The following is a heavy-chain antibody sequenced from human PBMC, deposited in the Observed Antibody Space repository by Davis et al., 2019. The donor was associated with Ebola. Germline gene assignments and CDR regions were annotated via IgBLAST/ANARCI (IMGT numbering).Heavy chain of an antibody. D-gene: IGHD6-13*01. CDR1: GYNFDTYW. V-gene: IGHV5-51*01. J-gene: IGHJ6*02. Sequence: GESLKISCEASGYNFDTYWIGWVRQTAGKRLEWMGIIYPGDSDTTYSPSFEGQVSISADKSINTAYVQWASLKASDSAMYYCARRGGQAAVYYYYGMDVWGQGTTVTVSS. CDR3: ARRGGQAAVYYYYGMDV. CDR2: IYPGDSDT.